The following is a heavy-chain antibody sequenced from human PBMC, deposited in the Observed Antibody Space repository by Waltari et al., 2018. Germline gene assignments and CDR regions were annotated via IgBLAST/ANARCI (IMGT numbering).Heavy chain of an antibody. V-gene: IGHV3-53*01. CDR2: IDSGGST. CDR3: ARVAEGRILYH. CDR1: GFTVSSNC. Sequence: EVQLVESGGGLIQPGGSLRLSCAASGFTVSSNCMRWVRQAPGKGLEWVSVIDSGGSTYYADSVKGRFTISRDNSKNTLYLQMNSLRAEDTAVYYCARVAEGRILYHWGQGTLVTVSS. J-gene: IGHJ5*02. D-gene: IGHD2-15*01.